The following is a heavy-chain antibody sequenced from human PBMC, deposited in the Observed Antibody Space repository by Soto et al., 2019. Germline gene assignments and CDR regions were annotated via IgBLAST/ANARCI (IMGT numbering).Heavy chain of an antibody. CDR3: ESHGVGYSSSWGTDAGAGFYYYYGMDV. V-gene: IGHV4-39*01. J-gene: IGHJ6*02. Sequence: SETLALTCTVSGGSISRSSYYWGWIRQPPGKGLEWVGSIYYSGSTYYNPSLNSRVTISVDTSKNQFSLKLSSATAADTAVYYCESHGVGYSSSWGTDAGAGFYYYYGMDVWGQGTTVT. CDR1: GGSISRSSYY. D-gene: IGHD6-13*01. CDR2: IYYSGST.